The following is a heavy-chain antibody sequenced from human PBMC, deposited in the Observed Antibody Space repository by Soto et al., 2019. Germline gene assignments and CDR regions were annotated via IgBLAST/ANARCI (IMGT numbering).Heavy chain of an antibody. J-gene: IGHJ4*02. V-gene: IGHV3-23*01. CDR1: GFTFSSYG. CDR3: AKRDSSGSFYFDY. D-gene: IGHD6-19*01. Sequence: GSLRLSCAASGFTFSSYGMSWVRQAPGKGLEWVSTISGSGGGTYYADSVKGRFTISRDNSKSTLYLQMNSLRAEDTAIYYCAKRDSSGSFYFDYWGQGTLVTVSS. CDR2: ISGSGGGT.